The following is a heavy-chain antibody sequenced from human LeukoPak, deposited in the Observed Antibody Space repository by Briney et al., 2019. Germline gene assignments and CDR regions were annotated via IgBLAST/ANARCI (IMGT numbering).Heavy chain of an antibody. CDR2: IKQDGSER. V-gene: IGHV3-7*01. J-gene: IGHJ4*02. CDR1: GFSMSVYW. D-gene: IGHD3-22*01. CDR3: ARDWGAYYHFFDY. Sequence: PGGSLRLSCEASGFSMSVYWMSWVRQAPGKGLEWVGNIKQDGSERNYVDSVKGRFTISRDNAKKSLYLQMNSLRAEDTAVYYCARDWGAYYHFFDYWGQGTLVTVSP.